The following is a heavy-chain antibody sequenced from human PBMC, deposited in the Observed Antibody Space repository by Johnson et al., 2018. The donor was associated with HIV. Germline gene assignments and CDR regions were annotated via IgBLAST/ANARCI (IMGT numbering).Heavy chain of an antibody. CDR1: GFTFSSYG. CDR2: IRYDGSNK. CDR3: AKHLGSDAFDY. Sequence: QVQLVESGGGVVQPGGSLRLSCAASGFTFSSYGMHWVRQAPGKGLEWVAFIRYDGSNKYYADSVKGRFTISRDNSKNTVYLQMNTLRADDTAIYYCAKHLGSDAFDYWGQGTLVTVSS. J-gene: IGHJ3*01. V-gene: IGHV3-30*02. D-gene: IGHD1-26*01.